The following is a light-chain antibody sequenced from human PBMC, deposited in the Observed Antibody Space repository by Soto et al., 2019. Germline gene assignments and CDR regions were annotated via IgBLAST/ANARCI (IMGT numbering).Light chain of an antibody. J-gene: IGLJ2*01. CDR3: SSYAGSNNFVV. CDR1: SSDVGGYNY. CDR2: EVS. Sequence: QSVLTQPASVSGSPGQSITISCTGTSSDVGGYNYVSWYQQHPGKAPKLMICEVSNRPSGVSNRFSGSKSGNTASLTVSGLQADDEADYYCSSYAGSNNFVVFGGGTKLTVL. V-gene: IGLV2-14*01.